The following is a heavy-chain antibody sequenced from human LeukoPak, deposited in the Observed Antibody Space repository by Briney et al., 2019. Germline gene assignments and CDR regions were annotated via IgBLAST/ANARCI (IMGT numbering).Heavy chain of an antibody. J-gene: IGHJ4*02. CDR1: GFTFSSYG. Sequence: GRSLRLSCAASGFTFSSYGMHWVRQAPGKGLEWVAVISYDGSNKYYADSVKGRFTISRDNSKNTLYLQMNSLRAEDTAVYYCAKLYGDYDYFDYWGQGTLVTGSS. V-gene: IGHV3-30*18. CDR2: ISYDGSNK. D-gene: IGHD4-17*01. CDR3: AKLYGDYDYFDY.